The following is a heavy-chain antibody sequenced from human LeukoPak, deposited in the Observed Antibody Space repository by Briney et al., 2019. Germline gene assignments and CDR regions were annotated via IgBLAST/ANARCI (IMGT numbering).Heavy chain of an antibody. CDR2: ISASGAVP. J-gene: IGHJ4*02. D-gene: IGHD6-6*01. CDR1: GLRLDGHY. V-gene: IGHV3-11*04. Sequence: PGGSLRLSCAASGLRLDGHYMGSTRQVPGKGLDYIALISASGAVPYYAESVEGRFTISRDNAKNSVSLQMNSLSADDTAIYYCSTSLLVASEDYWGQGTQVIVSS. CDR3: STSLLVASEDY.